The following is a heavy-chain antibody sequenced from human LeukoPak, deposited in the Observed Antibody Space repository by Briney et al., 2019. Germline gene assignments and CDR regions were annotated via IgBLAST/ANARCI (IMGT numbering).Heavy chain of an antibody. CDR3: ARAESITMIHWAFDI. CDR2: INPSGGST. CDR1: GNTFTNYY. V-gene: IGHV1-46*01. J-gene: IGHJ3*02. D-gene: IGHD3-22*01. Sequence: ASVKVSCKASGNTFTNYYVHWVRQAPGQGLEWMGIINPSGGSTTYAQKFQGRVTMTRDTSASTVYMELSSLRSADTAIYYCARAESITMIHWAFDIWGQGTVVTVSS.